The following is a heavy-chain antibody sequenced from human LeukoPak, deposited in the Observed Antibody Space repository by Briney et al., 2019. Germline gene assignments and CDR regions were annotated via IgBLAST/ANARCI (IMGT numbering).Heavy chain of an antibody. CDR3: ARADMSPGDYGIDY. J-gene: IGHJ4*02. V-gene: IGHV1-18*01. D-gene: IGHD4-17*01. Sequence: ASVKVSCKASGYTFTSYAISWVRQAPGQGLEWMGWISAYNGNTNYAQKFQDRVTMTSDTSTSTTYVELRSLGSDDTAVYFCARADMSPGDYGIDYWGQGTRVTVSS. CDR2: ISAYNGNT. CDR1: GYTFTSYA.